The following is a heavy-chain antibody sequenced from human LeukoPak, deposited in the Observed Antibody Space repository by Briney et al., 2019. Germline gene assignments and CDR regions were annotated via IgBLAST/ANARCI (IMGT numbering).Heavy chain of an antibody. D-gene: IGHD6-13*01. CDR2: ISAYNGNT. V-gene: IGHV1-18*04. J-gene: IGHJ6*03. Sequence: ASVKVSCKASGYTFTGYYMHWVRQAPGQGLEWMGWISAYNGNTNYAQKLQGRVTMTTDTSTSTAYMELRSLRSDDTAVYYCARDKYSSSWYGSYYYYYYMDVWGKGTTVTVSS. CDR1: GYTFTGYY. CDR3: ARDKYSSSWYGSYYYYYYMDV.